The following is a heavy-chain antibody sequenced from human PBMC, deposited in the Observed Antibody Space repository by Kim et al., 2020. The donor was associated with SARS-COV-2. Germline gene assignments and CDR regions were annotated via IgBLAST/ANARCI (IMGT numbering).Heavy chain of an antibody. CDR2: IYYSGST. CDR1: GGSVSSGSYY. Sequence: SETLSLTCTVSGGSVSSGSYYWSWIRQPPGKGLEWIGYIYYSGSTNYNPSLKSRVTISVDTSKNQFSLKLSSVTAADTAVYYCARASFVAAAGPPDYWGQGTLVTVSS. CDR3: ARASFVAAAGPPDY. J-gene: IGHJ4*02. V-gene: IGHV4-61*01. D-gene: IGHD6-13*01.